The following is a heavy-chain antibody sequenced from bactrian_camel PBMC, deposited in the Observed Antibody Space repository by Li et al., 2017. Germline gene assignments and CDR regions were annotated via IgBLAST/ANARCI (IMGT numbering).Heavy chain of an antibody. CDR2: ISSGGGTT. D-gene: IGHD5*01. J-gene: IGHJ6*01. Sequence: VQLVESGGGLVQPGGSLRLSCATAGFTFSRYAMRRVRQAPGRGLEWVSTISSGGGTTYYKDSVKGRFTISRDNAKNTVSLQLNSLKSDDTAVYYCSRGWASFGYWGQGTQVTVS. CDR3: SRGWASFGY. V-gene: IGHV3S40*01. CDR1: GFTFSRYA.